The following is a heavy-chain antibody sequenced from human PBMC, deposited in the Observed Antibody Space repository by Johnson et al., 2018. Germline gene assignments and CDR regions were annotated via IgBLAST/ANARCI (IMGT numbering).Heavy chain of an antibody. CDR3: ATQGNGHRI. Sequence: QVQLQESGPGLVKPSETLSLTCTFSGGSLNNYYLTWIRQPPGKGLEWIGYMFYSGSTNDNPSLKSRVTMSLDMPKNQFSLRLSSVTAADTAVYYCATQGNGHRIWGQGTMVTVSS. CDR1: GGSLNNYY. J-gene: IGHJ3*02. CDR2: MFYSGST. D-gene: IGHD5-24*01. V-gene: IGHV4-59*08.